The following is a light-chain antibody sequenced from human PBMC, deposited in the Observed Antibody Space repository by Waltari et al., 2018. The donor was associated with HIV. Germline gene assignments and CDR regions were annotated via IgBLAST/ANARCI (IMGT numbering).Light chain of an antibody. J-gene: IGLJ2*01. CDR1: SGPSTYA. Sequence: QVVLTQSPSASASLGASVKPTCPLSSGPSTYAVAWHQQQPEKGPRYLIKLSSDGNHYKGDGVPDRFSASSSGAERYLTISSIQSEDEAYYYCQTWGTGFVVFGGGTKLTVL. CDR2: LSSDGNH. V-gene: IGLV4-69*01. CDR3: QTWGTGFVV.